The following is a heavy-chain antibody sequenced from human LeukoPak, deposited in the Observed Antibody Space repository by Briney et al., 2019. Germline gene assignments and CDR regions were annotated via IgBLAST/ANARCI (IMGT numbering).Heavy chain of an antibody. CDR2: ISGSGGST. CDR3: AIDLRLRYFTY. Sequence: GGSLRLSCAASGFTFSSYGMSWVRQAPGKGPEWVSTISGSGGSTYYADSVKGRFTISRDNSKNTLYLQMNSLRAEDTAVYHCAIDLRLRYFTYWGQGTLVTVSS. CDR1: GFTFSSYG. J-gene: IGHJ4*02. V-gene: IGHV3-23*01. D-gene: IGHD3-9*01.